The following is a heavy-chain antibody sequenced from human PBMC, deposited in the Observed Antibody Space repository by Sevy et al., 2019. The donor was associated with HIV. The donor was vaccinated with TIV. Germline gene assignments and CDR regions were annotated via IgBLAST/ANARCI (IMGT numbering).Heavy chain of an antibody. D-gene: IGHD3-16*02. V-gene: IGHV3-30*02. Sequence: GGSLRLSCAASGFRFSSYGMNWVRQAPGKGLEWVAFLLYDGSKEDYAASVKGRFTISRDNSKNTFYVEMNSLRAEDTAVYHCTKDMVTFGGIIANSPGGFDIWGQGTMVTVSS. CDR1: GFRFSSYG. CDR2: LLYDGSKE. CDR3: TKDMVTFGGIIANSPGGFDI. J-gene: IGHJ3*02.